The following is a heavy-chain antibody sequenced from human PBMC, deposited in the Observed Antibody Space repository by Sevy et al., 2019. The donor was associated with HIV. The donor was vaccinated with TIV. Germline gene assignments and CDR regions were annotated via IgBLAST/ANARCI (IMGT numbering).Heavy chain of an antibody. CDR1: GFTFSSYA. D-gene: IGHD4-17*01. J-gene: IGHJ4*02. CDR2: ISGSGGST. V-gene: IGHV3-23*01. Sequence: GGSLRLSCAASGFTFSSYAMSWVRQAPGKGLEWVSAISGSGGSTYYADSVKGRFTSSRDNSKNTLYLQMNSLRAEDTAVYYCAKSRRIDDYEGYWGQGTLVTVSS. CDR3: AKSRRIDDYEGY.